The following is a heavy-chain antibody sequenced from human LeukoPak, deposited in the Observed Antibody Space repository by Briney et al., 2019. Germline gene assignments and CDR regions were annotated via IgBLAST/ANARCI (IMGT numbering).Heavy chain of an antibody. CDR2: IYSGGST. V-gene: IGHV3-53*01. CDR1: GFTVSSNY. Sequence: GGSLRLSCAASGFTVSSNYMSWVRQAPGKGLDWVSVIYSGGSTYYADSVKGRFTISRDNSKNTLYLQMNSLRAEDTAVYYCARDFYGDFSKFDYWGQGTLVTVSS. CDR3: ARDFYGDFSKFDY. D-gene: IGHD4-17*01. J-gene: IGHJ4*02.